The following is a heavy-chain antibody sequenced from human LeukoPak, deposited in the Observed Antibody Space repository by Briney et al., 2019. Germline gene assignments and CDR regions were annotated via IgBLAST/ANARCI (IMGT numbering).Heavy chain of an antibody. CDR2: IRSKANSYAT. D-gene: IGHD2-2*01. CDR1: GFSFSGSA. J-gene: IGHJ4*02. Sequence: GGSLRLSCAASGFSFSGSAIHWVRQASGKGLEWVGRIRSKANSYATTYAASVKGRFTISRDDSKNTAYLQMNSLKTEDTAVYYCATQPSWGYWGQGTLVTVSS. V-gene: IGHV3-73*01. CDR3: ATQPSWGY.